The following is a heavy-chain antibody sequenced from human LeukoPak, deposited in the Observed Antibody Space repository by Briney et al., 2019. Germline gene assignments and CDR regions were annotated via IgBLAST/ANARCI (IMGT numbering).Heavy chain of an antibody. Sequence: PSETLSLTCTVSGDSISSTAHYWGWLRQPPGKGLEWIASIYYTGSTYYNPSLKSRITISVDTSKNQFSLKLSSVTPTDTAVYYCARQGATAYDHWGQGTLVTVSS. CDR2: IYYTGST. CDR1: GDSISSTAHY. J-gene: IGHJ4*02. D-gene: IGHD2-21*02. V-gene: IGHV4-39*01. CDR3: ARQGATAYDH.